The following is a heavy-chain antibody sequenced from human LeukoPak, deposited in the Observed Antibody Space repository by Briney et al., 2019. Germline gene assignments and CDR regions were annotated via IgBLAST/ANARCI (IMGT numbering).Heavy chain of an antibody. J-gene: IGHJ6*03. CDR1: GFTFTTYW. V-gene: IGHV3-74*01. D-gene: IGHD1-14*01. Sequence: PGGSLRLSCEASGFTFTTYWIHWVRQGPGKGLVWVSRIKYDGSTSNYADSVKGRFTISRDNSMSTLYLQMNSLRDEDTAIYYCARGTSWISPDWYMDVWGEGTTVTVSS. CDR2: IKYDGSTS. CDR3: ARGTSWISPDWYMDV.